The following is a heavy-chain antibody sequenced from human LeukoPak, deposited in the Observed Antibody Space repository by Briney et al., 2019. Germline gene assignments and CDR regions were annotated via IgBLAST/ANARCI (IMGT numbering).Heavy chain of an antibody. Sequence: SETLSLTCTVSGGSISSYYWSWIRQPPGKGLEWIGYIYYSGSTNYNPSLKSRVTISVDTSKNQFSLKLSSVTAADTAVYYCARGVISGWYYFDYWGQGTLVTVSS. CDR1: GGSISSYY. D-gene: IGHD6-19*01. V-gene: IGHV4-59*01. J-gene: IGHJ4*02. CDR3: ARGVISGWYYFDY. CDR2: IYYSGST.